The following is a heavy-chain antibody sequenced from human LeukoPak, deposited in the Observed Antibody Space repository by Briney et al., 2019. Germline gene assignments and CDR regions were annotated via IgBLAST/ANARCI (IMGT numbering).Heavy chain of an antibody. J-gene: IGHJ4*02. D-gene: IGHD5-12*01. CDR2: INSKTDGGTT. CDR3: TSIVAATGGAY. Sequence: GGSLRLSCAASGFTFSNAWMSWVRQAPGKGREWVGRINSKTDGGTTDYAAPVKGRFAISRDDSKNTLYLQMNSLKIEDTALYYCTSIVAATGGAYWGQGTLVTVSS. CDR1: GFTFSNAW. V-gene: IGHV3-15*01.